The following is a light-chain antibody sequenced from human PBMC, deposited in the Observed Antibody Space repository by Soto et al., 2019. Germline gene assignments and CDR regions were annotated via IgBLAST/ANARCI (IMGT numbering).Light chain of an antibody. Sequence: EIVLTQSPGTLSLSPGERATLSCRASQSVSSSYLAWYQQKPGQAPRLLVYGASSRATGIPDRFSGSGSGTDFTLTISRLEPEDFAVYFCQQYGSSPVTFGQGTRLEIK. V-gene: IGKV3-20*01. J-gene: IGKJ5*01. CDR3: QQYGSSPVT. CDR2: GAS. CDR1: QSVSSSY.